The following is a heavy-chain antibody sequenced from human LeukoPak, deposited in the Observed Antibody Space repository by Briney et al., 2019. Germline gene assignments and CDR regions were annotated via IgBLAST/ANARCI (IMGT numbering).Heavy chain of an antibody. CDR1: GGSFSGYY. D-gene: IGHD6-13*01. CDR3: ARGRGYSSSWYYDY. Sequence: PSETLSLTCAVYGGSFSGYYWSWIRQPPGKGLEWIGEINHSGSTNYNPSLKSRVTISVDTSKNRFSLKLSSVTAADTALYYCARGRGYSSSWYYDYWGQGTLVTVSS. V-gene: IGHV4-34*01. CDR2: INHSGST. J-gene: IGHJ4*02.